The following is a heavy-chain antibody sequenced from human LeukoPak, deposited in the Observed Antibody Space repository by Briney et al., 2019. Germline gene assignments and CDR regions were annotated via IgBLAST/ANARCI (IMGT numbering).Heavy chain of an antibody. Sequence: GGSLRLSCAASGFPLTSYWMTWVRQAPEKGLEWVANINQDGSQKYYVDSVKGRFTISRDNAKNSLYLQMNSLRAEDTAVYYCARPSPNYFGSGSYYRADYWGQGTLLTVSS. J-gene: IGHJ4*02. CDR2: INQDGSQK. D-gene: IGHD3-10*01. V-gene: IGHV3-7*01. CDR1: GFPLTSYW. CDR3: ARPSPNYFGSGSYYRADY.